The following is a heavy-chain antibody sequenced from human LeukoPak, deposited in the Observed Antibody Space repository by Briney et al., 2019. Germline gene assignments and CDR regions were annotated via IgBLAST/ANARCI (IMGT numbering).Heavy chain of an antibody. V-gene: IGHV3-23*01. CDR2: ISGSGGST. CDR1: GFTFSSYA. Sequence: GGSLRLSCAASGFTFSSYAMSWVRQAPGKGLEWVSAISGSGGSTYYADSGKGRFTISRDNSKNKLYLQMNSLRAEDTAVYYCAKDRYYYDSSGYYSDAIFDYWGQGTLVTVSS. D-gene: IGHD3-22*01. CDR3: AKDRYYYDSSGYYSDAIFDY. J-gene: IGHJ4*02.